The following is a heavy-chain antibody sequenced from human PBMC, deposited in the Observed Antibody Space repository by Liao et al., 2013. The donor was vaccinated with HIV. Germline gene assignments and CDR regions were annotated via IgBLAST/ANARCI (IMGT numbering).Heavy chain of an antibody. CDR3: ARLPNHDAFDI. CDR1: GGSISSSSYY. J-gene: IGHJ3*02. CDR2: IYYSGST. V-gene: IGHV4-39*07. D-gene: IGHD1-14*01. Sequence: QLQLQESGPGLVKPSETLSLTCTVSGGSISSSSYYWGWIRQPPGKGLEWIGSIYYSGSTYYNPSLKSRVTISVDTSKNQFSLKLSSVTAADTAVYYCARLPNHDAFDIWGQGTMVTVSS.